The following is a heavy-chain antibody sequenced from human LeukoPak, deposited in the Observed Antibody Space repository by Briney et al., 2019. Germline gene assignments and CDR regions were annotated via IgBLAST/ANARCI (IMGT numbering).Heavy chain of an antibody. Sequence: GRSLRLSCAASGFTFSSYSMNWVRQAPGKGLEWVSSISSSSSYIYYADSVKGRFTISRDNAKNSLYLQMNSLRAEDTAVYYCARDLMTSTPFDYWGQGTLVTASS. J-gene: IGHJ4*02. V-gene: IGHV3-21*01. CDR2: ISSSSSYI. CDR1: GFTFSSYS. D-gene: IGHD3-16*01. CDR3: ARDLMTSTPFDY.